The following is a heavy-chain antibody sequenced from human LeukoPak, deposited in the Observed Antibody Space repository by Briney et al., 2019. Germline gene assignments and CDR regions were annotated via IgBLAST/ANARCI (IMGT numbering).Heavy chain of an antibody. CDR2: IYNSGST. CDR1: GGSISSYY. CDR3: ARARHYRYSETYDSDY. V-gene: IGHV4-4*07. Sequence: PSETLSLTCTVSGGSISSYYWSWIRQPAGKGLEWIGHIYNSGSTNYNPSLKGRVTMSVATSKNQFSLHLSSVTAADTAVYYCARARHYRYSETYDSDYWGQGTLVTVSS. D-gene: IGHD1-26*01. J-gene: IGHJ4*02.